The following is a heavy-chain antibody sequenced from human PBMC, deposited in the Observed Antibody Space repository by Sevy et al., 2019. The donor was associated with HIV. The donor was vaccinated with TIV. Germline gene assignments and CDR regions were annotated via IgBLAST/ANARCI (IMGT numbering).Heavy chain of an antibody. Sequence: ASVKVSCKASGYTFTGYYMHWVRQAPGQGLEWMEWINPNSGGTNYAQKFQGRVTMTRDTSISTAYMELSRLRSDDTAVYYCASGYSYGPYYFDYWGQGTLVTVSS. V-gene: IGHV1-2*02. CDR3: ASGYSYGPYYFDY. J-gene: IGHJ4*02. CDR2: INPNSGGT. CDR1: GYTFTGYY. D-gene: IGHD5-18*01.